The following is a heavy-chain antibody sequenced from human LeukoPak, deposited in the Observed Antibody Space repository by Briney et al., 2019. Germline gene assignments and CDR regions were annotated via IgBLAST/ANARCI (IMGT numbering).Heavy chain of an antibody. Sequence: ASVKVSCKASGGTFSSYAISWVRQAPGQGLEWMGGIIPIFGTANYAQKFQGRVTITADKSTSTAYMELSSLRSEDTAVYYCASTNLKWELIDNDYYYYYMDVWGKGTTVTVSS. D-gene: IGHD1-26*01. CDR2: IIPIFGTA. CDR1: GGTFSSYA. J-gene: IGHJ6*03. CDR3: ASTNLKWELIDNDYYYYYMDV. V-gene: IGHV1-69*06.